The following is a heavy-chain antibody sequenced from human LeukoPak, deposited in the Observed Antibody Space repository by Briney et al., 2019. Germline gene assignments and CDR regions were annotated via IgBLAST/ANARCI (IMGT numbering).Heavy chain of an antibody. CDR3: ARSSMAADIN. D-gene: IGHD6-13*01. CDR2: INWNGGST. CDR1: CSFSDSFG. V-gene: IGHV3-20*04. J-gene: IGHJ4*02. Sequence: GLTRRRSWAGACSFSDSFGMCGLLQALVKDLEWVSGINWNGGSTGYADSVKGRFTISRDNAKNYLYLQMNSLRAEDTALYYCARSSMAADINWGQGTLVTVSS.